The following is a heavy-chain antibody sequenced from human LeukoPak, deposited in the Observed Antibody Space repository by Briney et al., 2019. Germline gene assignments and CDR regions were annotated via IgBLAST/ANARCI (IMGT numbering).Heavy chain of an antibody. Sequence: GGSLRLSCAASGFTFSSYEMNWVRQAAGKGLECVSYISSSGSTIYYADSVKGRFTISRDNAKNSLYLQMNSLRAEDTAVYYCELRALRFLEWSPLMDVWGQGTTVTVSS. CDR1: GFTFSSYE. V-gene: IGHV3-48*03. J-gene: IGHJ6*02. D-gene: IGHD3-3*01. CDR3: ELRALRFLEWSPLMDV. CDR2: ISSSGSTI.